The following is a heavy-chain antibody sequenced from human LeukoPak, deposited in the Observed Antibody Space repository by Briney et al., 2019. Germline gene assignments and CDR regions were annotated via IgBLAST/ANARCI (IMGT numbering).Heavy chain of an antibody. CDR3: AKDLGFDWS. CDR1: GFTPDVYA. CDR2: ISWSSGSI. J-gene: IGHJ5*02. Sequence: PRRSLRPSCAPSGFTPDVYAMHWVRQAPGNGLGWVSGISWSSGSIGYADSVKGRFTISRDNAKNSLYLQMNSLRAEDAALYYCAKDLGFDWSWGQGTLVTVSS. V-gene: IGHV3-9*02. D-gene: IGHD3-9*01.